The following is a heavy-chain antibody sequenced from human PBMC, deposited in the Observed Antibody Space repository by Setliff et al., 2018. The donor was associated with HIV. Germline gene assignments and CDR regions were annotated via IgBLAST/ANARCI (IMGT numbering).Heavy chain of an antibody. CDR3: ASGREAVAGALHFDY. D-gene: IGHD6-19*01. Sequence: PSETLSLTCTVSGGSISSSSYYWGWIRQPPGKGLEWIGTIYYSGNTYYNPSLKSRVTISVDTSKNQFSLKLNSVTAADTAVYYCASGREAVAGALHFDYWGQGILVTVSS. CDR2: IYYSGNT. V-gene: IGHV4-39*07. J-gene: IGHJ4*02. CDR1: GGSISSSSYY.